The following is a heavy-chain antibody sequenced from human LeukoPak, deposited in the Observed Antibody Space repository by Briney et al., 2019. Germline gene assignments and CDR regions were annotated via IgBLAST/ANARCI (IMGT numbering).Heavy chain of an antibody. J-gene: IGHJ4*02. CDR1: GGSISSSNYY. D-gene: IGHD4-17*01. CDR3: ARNGDRHLDY. Sequence: DPSETLSLTCTVSGGSISSSNYYWGWIRQPPGKGLEWIGSIYYSGSTYYNPSLKSRVTISVDTSKNQFSLTLSSVTAADTAVYNCARNGDRHLDYWGQGTLVTVSS. CDR2: IYYSGST. V-gene: IGHV4-39*07.